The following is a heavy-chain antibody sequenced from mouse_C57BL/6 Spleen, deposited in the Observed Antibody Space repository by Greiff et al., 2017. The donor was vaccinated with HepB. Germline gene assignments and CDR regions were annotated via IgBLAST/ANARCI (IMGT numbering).Heavy chain of an antibody. V-gene: IGHV1-42*01. CDR1: GYSFTGYY. CDR3: ARWGYGSTLDY. CDR2: INPSTGGT. Sequence: EVQLQQSGPELVKPGASVKISCKASGYSFTGYYMNWVKQSPEKSLEWIGEINPSTGGTTYNQKFKAKATLTVDKSSSTAYMQLKSLTSEDSAVYYCARWGYGSTLDYWGQGTTLTVSS. D-gene: IGHD1-1*01. J-gene: IGHJ2*01.